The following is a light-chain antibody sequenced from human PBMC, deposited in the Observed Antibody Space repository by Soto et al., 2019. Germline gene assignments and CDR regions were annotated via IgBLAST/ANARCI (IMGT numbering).Light chain of an antibody. Sequence: QTVVTQSPSASASLGASVKLTCTLSSEHSSYAIAWHQQQPEKGPRYLMKLNSDGSHSKGDGIPDRFSGSSSGAERYLTISSLQSEDEADYYCQTWGTGIVVFGGGTKLTVL. V-gene: IGLV4-69*01. CDR2: LNSDGSH. J-gene: IGLJ2*01. CDR1: SEHSSYA. CDR3: QTWGTGIVV.